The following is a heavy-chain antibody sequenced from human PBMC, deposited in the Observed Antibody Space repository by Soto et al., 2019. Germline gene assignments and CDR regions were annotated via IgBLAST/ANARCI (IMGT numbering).Heavy chain of an antibody. CDR1: GFSVSNNY. CDR2: IYSGGGT. V-gene: IGHV3-53*01. J-gene: IGHJ4*02. CDR3: ERTTWNGYSDY. D-gene: IGHD3-3*01. Sequence: GGSLRLSCAASGFSVSNNYMSWVRQAPGKGLEWVSVIYSGGGTYYADSVKGRFTFSRDNSKNTLYLQMNSLRAEDTAVYFCERTTWNGYSDYWGQGTLATVSS.